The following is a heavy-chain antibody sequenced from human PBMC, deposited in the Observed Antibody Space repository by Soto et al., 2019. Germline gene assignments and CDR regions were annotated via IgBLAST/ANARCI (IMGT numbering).Heavy chain of an antibody. CDR3: AIDIRHYMDV. V-gene: IGHV3-23*01. CDR1: GFTFSNYG. J-gene: IGHJ6*03. CDR2: ISGSGGST. D-gene: IGHD4-17*01. Sequence: EVQLLESGGGLVQPGGSLRLSCAASGFTFSNYGMSWVRQAPGKGLEWVSGISGSGGSTYYADSVKGRFTISRDNSIHTLYLQMHSLRAEDTAVYYCAIDIRHYMDVWGKGTTVTVSS.